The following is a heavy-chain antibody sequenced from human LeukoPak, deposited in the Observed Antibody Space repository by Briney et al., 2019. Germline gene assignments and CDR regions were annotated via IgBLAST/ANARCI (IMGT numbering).Heavy chain of an antibody. Sequence: SLXLSCAASXFXXSSXWMNWAXQXPGKGLEWVASINHNGNVNYYVDSVKGRFTISRDNAKNSLYLQMSNLRAEDTAVYFCARGGGLDVWGQGATVTVSS. CDR2: INHNGNVN. J-gene: IGHJ6*02. CDR3: ARGGGLDV. CDR1: XFXXSSXW. D-gene: IGHD3-16*01. V-gene: IGHV3-7*03.